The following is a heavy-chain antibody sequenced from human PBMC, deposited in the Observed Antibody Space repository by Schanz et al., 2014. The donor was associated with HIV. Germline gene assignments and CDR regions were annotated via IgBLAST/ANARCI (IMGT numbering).Heavy chain of an antibody. D-gene: IGHD5-12*01. V-gene: IGHV3-33*01. CDR2: IWYDGSNK. J-gene: IGHJ2*01. CDR3: ARAKIDVGWLLRRNLWYFDL. CDR1: GFTFSSYG. Sequence: QVQLVESGGGVVQPGRSLRLSCAASGFTFSSYGMHWVRQAPGKGLEWVAVIWYDGSNKYYTDSVKGRFTISRDNSKNTLYLQMSSLRAGDTAVYYCARAKIDVGWLLRRNLWYFDLWGRGTQVSVSS.